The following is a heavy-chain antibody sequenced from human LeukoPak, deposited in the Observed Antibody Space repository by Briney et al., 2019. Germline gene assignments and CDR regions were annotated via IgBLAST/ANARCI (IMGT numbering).Heavy chain of an antibody. Sequence: SETLSLTCTVSGGSISSGDYYWSWIRQPPGKGLEWIGYIYYSGSTYYNPSLKSRVTISVDTSKNQFSLKLSSVTAADTAVYYCAREVRDYYGSGSSDGMDVWGQGTTVTVSS. V-gene: IGHV4-30-4*01. CDR2: IYYSGST. CDR3: AREVRDYYGSGSSDGMDV. D-gene: IGHD3-10*01. J-gene: IGHJ6*02. CDR1: GGSISSGDYY.